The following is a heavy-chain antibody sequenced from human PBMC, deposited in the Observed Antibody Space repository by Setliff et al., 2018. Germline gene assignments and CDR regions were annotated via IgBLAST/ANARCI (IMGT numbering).Heavy chain of an antibody. CDR2: ISSDSRTT. CDR1: GFTVSSNY. CDR3: TRGTFSDFWSGDYYDY. Sequence: LRLSCAASGFTVSSNYMNWVRQAPGRGLEWISFISSDSRTTYYADSVKGRFTISRDNAKNTLDLQMNSLRAEDSAMYYCTRGTFSDFWSGDYYDYWGQGTLVTVSS. V-gene: IGHV3-48*01. J-gene: IGHJ4*02. D-gene: IGHD3-3*01.